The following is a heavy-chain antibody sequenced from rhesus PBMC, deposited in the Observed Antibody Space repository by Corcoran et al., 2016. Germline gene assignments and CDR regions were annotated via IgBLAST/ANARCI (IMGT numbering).Heavy chain of an antibody. Sequence: QVQLQESGPGLVKPSETLSLTCAVSGWSLKSNPGWSWVRQSQGKGLEWIGYIADTGDTDYIPSLKSRVTSSRDTSRNQFSRKRTAVTAADTAVYYCVRGGYGTRTDYWGQGVLVTVSS. D-gene: IGHD1-1*01. CDR3: VRGGYGTRTDY. CDR2: IADTGDT. V-gene: IGHV4-127*01. CDR1: GWSLKSNPG. J-gene: IGHJ4*01.